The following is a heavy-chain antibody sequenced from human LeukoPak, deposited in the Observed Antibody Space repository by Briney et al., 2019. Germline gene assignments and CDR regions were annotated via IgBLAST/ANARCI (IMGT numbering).Heavy chain of an antibody. V-gene: IGHV4-61*08. Sequence: SETLSLTCSVSGVSVGSSGYYWTWIRQPPGKGLEWIGYMYYSGNSNYNPFLKSRVTMSLDPSKNRFSLKLSSVTAADTAVYYCARSQSQSGSYRYYFTYWGQGTLVTVSS. D-gene: IGHD1-26*01. J-gene: IGHJ4*02. CDR2: MYYSGNS. CDR3: ARSQSQSGSYRYYFTY. CDR1: GVSVGSSGYY.